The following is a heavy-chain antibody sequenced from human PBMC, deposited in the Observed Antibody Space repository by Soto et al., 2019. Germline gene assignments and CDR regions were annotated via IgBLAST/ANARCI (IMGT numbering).Heavy chain of an antibody. D-gene: IGHD3-22*01. Sequence: SETLSLTCTVSGGSISSGGYYWSWIRQHPGKGQEWIGYIYYSGSTYYNPSLKSRVTISVDTSKNQFSLKLSSVTAADTAVYYCSRTNYYDSSGYWEPDAFDIWGQGTMVTVSS. CDR3: SRTNYYDSSGYWEPDAFDI. V-gene: IGHV4-31*03. CDR2: IYYSGST. J-gene: IGHJ3*02. CDR1: GGSISSGGYY.